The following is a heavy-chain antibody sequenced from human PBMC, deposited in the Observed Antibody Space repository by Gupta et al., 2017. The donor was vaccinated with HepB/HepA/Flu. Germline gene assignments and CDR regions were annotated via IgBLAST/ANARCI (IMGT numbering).Heavy chain of an antibody. Sequence: QVQLQQWGAGLLKPSETLSLTCAVYGGSFSGYYWSWLRQPPGKGLEWIGEIIHSDTTNYNPSLKSRVTISVDMSNNQFSLKLTSVTAADTAVYYCARGATKYYYYYLDVWGTGTAVTVSS. CDR3: ARGATKYYYYYLDV. J-gene: IGHJ6*03. CDR2: IIHSDTT. V-gene: IGHV4-34*01. CDR1: GGSFSGYY. D-gene: IGHD5-24*01.